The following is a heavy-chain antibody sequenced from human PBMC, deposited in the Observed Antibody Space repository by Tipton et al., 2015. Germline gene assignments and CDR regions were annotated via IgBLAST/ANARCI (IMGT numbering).Heavy chain of an antibody. J-gene: IGHJ4*02. D-gene: IGHD4-11*01. Sequence: TLSLTCTVSGGSISSYYWSWIRQPPGKGLEWIGEIYHSGSTNYNPSLKSRITISVDKSKNQFSLKLTSVTAADTAVYYCARGYSNYWGYWGQGTLVTVSS. CDR1: GGSISSYY. CDR3: ARGYSNYWGY. V-gene: IGHV4-59*12. CDR2: IYHSGST.